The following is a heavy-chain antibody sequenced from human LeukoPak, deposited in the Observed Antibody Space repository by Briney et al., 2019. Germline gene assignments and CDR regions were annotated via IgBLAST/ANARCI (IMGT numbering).Heavy chain of an antibody. CDR1: GGSISSSSYY. V-gene: IGHV4-39*07. J-gene: IGHJ4*02. D-gene: IGHD6-19*01. CDR3: ARTAGWYVDY. Sequence: SETLSLTCTVSGGSISSSSYYWGWIRQPPGKGLEWIGSIYYSGSTNYNPSLKSRVTISVDTSKNQFSLKLSSVTAADTAVYYCARTAGWYVDYWGQGTLVTVSS. CDR2: IYYSGST.